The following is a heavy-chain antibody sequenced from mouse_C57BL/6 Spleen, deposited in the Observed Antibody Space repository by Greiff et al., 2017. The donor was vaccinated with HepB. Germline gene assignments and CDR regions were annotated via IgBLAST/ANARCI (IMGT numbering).Heavy chain of an antibody. J-gene: IGHJ2*01. V-gene: IGHV5-4*01. Sequence: DVKLVESGGGLVKPGGSLKLSCAASGFTFSSYAMSWVRQTPEKRLEWVATISDGGSYTYYPDNVKGRFTISRDNAKNNLYLQMSHLKSEDTAMYYCARENYSNYEDYFDYWGQGTTLTVSS. CDR2: ISDGGSYT. CDR1: GFTFSSYA. CDR3: ARENYSNYEDYFDY. D-gene: IGHD2-5*01.